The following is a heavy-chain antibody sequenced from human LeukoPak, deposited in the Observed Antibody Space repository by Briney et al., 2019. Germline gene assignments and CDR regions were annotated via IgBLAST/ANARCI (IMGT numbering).Heavy chain of an antibody. CDR1: GYTFTGYY. CDR2: ISPNSGGT. V-gene: IGHV1-2*06. D-gene: IGHD4-17*01. Sequence: VASVKVSCKASGYTFTGYYMHWVRQAPGQGLEWMGRISPNSGGTNYAQKFRGRLTVTRDTSISTAYMELSSLRSDDTAVYYCAKNRAGDYADYWGQGTLVTVSS. CDR3: AKNRAGDYADY. J-gene: IGHJ4*02.